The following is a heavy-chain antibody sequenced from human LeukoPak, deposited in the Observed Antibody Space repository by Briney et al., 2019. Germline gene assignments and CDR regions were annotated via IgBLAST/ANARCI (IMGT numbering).Heavy chain of an antibody. D-gene: IGHD2-2*01. CDR2: ISSSSSTI. Sequence: PGGSLRLSCAASGFTFSSYSMNWVRQAPGKGLEWVSYISSSSSTIYYADSVKGRFTISRDNAKNSLYLQVNSLRSEDTAVYYCARSGCSSTSCYDALGYYYYGMDVWGQGTTVTVSS. J-gene: IGHJ6*02. CDR3: ARSGCSSTSCYDALGYYYYGMDV. CDR1: GFTFSSYS. V-gene: IGHV3-48*01.